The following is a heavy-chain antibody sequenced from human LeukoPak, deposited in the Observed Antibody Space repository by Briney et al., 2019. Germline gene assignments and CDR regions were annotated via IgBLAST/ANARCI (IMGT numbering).Heavy chain of an antibody. CDR1: GFTFNSYP. V-gene: IGHV3-48*01. J-gene: IGHJ5*02. CDR2: TSSRSSTI. Sequence: GSLRLSCAASGFTFNSYPMNWVRQAPGKGLEWVSYTSSRSSTIFYADSVKGRFSISRDNAKNTLYLQMNSLRAEDTAVYYCTRSDWFDPWGQGTLVTVSS. CDR3: TRSDWFDP.